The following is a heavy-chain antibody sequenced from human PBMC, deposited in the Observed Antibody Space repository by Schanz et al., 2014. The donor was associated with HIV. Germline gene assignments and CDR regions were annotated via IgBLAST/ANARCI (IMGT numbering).Heavy chain of an antibody. V-gene: IGHV3-21*01. D-gene: IGHD2-21*02. Sequence: EVQLLESGGGLVQPGGSLRLSCAASGITFSSYAMSWVRQAPGKGLEWVSSISSSGSYIFYTDSVKGRFTISRDNAKNSLYLQMNSLRVEDTAVYFCARDSVDAVVTSTDYYNGIDVWGQGTTVTVSS. CDR2: ISSSGSYI. J-gene: IGHJ6*02. CDR1: GITFSSYA. CDR3: ARDSVDAVVTSTDYYNGIDV.